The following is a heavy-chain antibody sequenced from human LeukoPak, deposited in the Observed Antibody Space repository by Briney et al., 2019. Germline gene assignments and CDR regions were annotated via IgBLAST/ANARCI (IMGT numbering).Heavy chain of an antibody. J-gene: IGHJ5*02. CDR2: INPSGGST. V-gene: IGHV1-46*01. CDR1: GYTFTNYG. CDR3: ARDRIWFGELFNNWFDP. D-gene: IGHD3-10*01. Sequence: GASVKVSCKASGYTFTNYGISWVRQAPGQGLEWMGIINPSGGSTSYAQKFQGRVTMTRDTSTSTVYMELSSLRSEDTAVYYCARDRIWFGELFNNWFDPWGQGTLVTVSS.